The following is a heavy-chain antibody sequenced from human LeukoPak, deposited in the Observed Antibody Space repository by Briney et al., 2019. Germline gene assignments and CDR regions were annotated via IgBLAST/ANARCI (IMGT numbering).Heavy chain of an antibody. V-gene: IGHV1-69*05. CDR3: GTRYYGSGADY. Sequence: SVKVSCKASGGTFSSYAISWVRQAPGQGLEWMGRIIPIFGTANYAQKFQGRVQINTHESKNTAYRELDRLRSEDTAVYYCGTRYYGSGADYWGQGTLVTVSS. J-gene: IGHJ4*02. D-gene: IGHD3-10*01. CDR2: IIPIFGTA. CDR1: GGTFSSYA.